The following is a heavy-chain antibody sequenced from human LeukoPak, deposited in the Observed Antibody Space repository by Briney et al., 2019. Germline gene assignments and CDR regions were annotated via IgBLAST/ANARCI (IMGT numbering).Heavy chain of an antibody. V-gene: IGHV1-2*02. J-gene: IGHJ5*02. D-gene: IGHD3-16*01. Sequence: ASVKVSCKASGYTFTDYYMHWVRQAPGQGLEWMGWINPNSGDTHYAQKFQGRVTMTRDTSINSAYMDLTNLRSDDTAVYYCARSMYDYVWGSFINWFDPWGQGTLVTVSS. CDR2: INPNSGDT. CDR1: GYTFTDYY. CDR3: ARSMYDYVWGSFINWFDP.